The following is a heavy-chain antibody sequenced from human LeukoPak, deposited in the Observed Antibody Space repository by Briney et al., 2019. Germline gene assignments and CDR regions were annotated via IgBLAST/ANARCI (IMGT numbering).Heavy chain of an antibody. CDR3: AKVDGEMATTPFDY. CDR2: ITNSGGTT. D-gene: IGHD5-24*01. J-gene: IGHJ4*02. Sequence: GGSLRLSCAASGFTFSTYAMSWVRQAPGKGLEWVSGITNSGGTTYYADSVKGRSTISRDNSKNTLYLQMNSLRAEDTAVYYCAKVDGEMATTPFDYWGQGTLVTVSS. CDR1: GFTFSTYA. V-gene: IGHV3-23*01.